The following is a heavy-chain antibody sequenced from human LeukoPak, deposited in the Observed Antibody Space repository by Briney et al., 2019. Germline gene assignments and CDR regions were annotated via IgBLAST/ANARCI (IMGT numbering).Heavy chain of an antibody. CDR1: GFTFSSYW. Sequence: GGSLRLSCAASGFTFSSYWMSWVRQASGKGLEWVGRIRSKANSYATAYAASVKGRFTISRDDSKNTAYLQMNSLKTEDTAVYYCTRREYYYDSSGYYHWGQGTLVTVSS. J-gene: IGHJ5*02. CDR3: TRREYYYDSSGYYH. V-gene: IGHV3-73*01. CDR2: IRSKANSYAT. D-gene: IGHD3-22*01.